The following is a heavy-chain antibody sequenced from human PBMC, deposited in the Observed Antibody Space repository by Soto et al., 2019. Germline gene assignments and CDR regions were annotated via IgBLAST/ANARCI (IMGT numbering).Heavy chain of an antibody. CDR2: IIPIFGTA. V-gene: IGHV1-69*12. Sequence: QVQLVQSGAEVKKPGSSVKVACKACGGTFSSYAISWVRQAPGQGLEWVGGIIPIFGTANYAHKFQGRVTITGEEPKRPAHMEPGSPGSEDTAVYYCAGCAGGGRGYWGQGTLVTVSS. D-gene: IGHD3-10*02. CDR1: GGTFSSYA. J-gene: IGHJ4*02. CDR3: AGCAGGGRGY.